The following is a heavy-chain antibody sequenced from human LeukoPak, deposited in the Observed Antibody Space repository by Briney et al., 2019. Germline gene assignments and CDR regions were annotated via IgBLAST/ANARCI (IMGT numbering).Heavy chain of an antibody. J-gene: IGHJ5*02. CDR3: ARGGTYCGDGCYGTNL. CDR2: ISSSSSYV. D-gene: IGHD2-21*02. V-gene: IGHV3-21*06. CDR1: GFTFSSYS. Sequence: GGSLRLSCAASGFTFSSYSMNWVRQAPGKGLEWVSSISSSSSYVYYADSVKGRFTISRDNAKNSLYLQMSSLRDEDTAVYYCARGGTYCGDGCYGTNLWGQGTLVTVSS.